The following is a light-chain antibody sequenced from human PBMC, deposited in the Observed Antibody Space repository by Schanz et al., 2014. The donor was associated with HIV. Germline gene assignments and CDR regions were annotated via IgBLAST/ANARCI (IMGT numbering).Light chain of an antibody. CDR1: QTINRY. J-gene: IGKJ4*01. V-gene: IGKV1-39*01. CDR2: DAS. Sequence: DIQMTQSPSSLSASVGDRVTIICRASQTINRYLNWYQLKPGKAPEILIYDASNLQSGVPSRFSGSGSGTGCTLTISSLQPEDFATYVCQQSFETPLTFGCGTKVEI. CDR3: QQSFETPLT.